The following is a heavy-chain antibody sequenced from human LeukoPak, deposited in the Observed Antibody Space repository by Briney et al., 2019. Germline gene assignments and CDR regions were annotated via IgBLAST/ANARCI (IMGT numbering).Heavy chain of an antibody. CDR2: VYYSGST. J-gene: IGHJ3*02. CDR3: ARDSDDYGGNSGAAFDI. Sequence: SETLSLTCTVSGGSISSYYWSWIRQPPGKGLEWIGYVYYSGSTNYNPSLKSRVTISLDTSKNHFSLKLSSVTGADTAVYYCARDSDDYGGNSGAAFDIWGQGTMVSVSS. V-gene: IGHV4-59*12. CDR1: GGSISSYY. D-gene: IGHD4-23*01.